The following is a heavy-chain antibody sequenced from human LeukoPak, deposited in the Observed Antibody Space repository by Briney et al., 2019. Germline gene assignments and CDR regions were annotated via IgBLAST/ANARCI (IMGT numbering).Heavy chain of an antibody. CDR2: INIYNGNA. CDR1: GYTFNNYG. CDR3: ARRAGYSSGLDL. J-gene: IGHJ5*02. Sequence: ASVKVSCKASGYTFNNYGITWVRQAPGQGLEWMVWINIYNGNADYAQKFQGRVTMTTETSTSTAYMELRSLRSDDTAVYYCARRAGYSSGLDLWGQGALVTVSS. D-gene: IGHD6-19*01. V-gene: IGHV1-18*01.